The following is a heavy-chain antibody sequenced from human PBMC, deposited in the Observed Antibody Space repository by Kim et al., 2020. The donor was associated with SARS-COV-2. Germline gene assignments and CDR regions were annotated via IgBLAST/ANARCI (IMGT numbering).Heavy chain of an antibody. D-gene: IGHD3-22*01. V-gene: IGHV4-31*02. CDR3: ARAPMIVVVIGWFDP. J-gene: IGHJ5*02. Sequence: PCLKSRVTISVATSKNQFALKLSPVTAADTAVYYGARAPMIVVVIGWFDPWGQGTLVTVSS.